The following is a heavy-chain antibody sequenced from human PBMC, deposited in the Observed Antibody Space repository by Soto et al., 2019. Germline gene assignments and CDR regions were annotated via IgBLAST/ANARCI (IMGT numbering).Heavy chain of an antibody. CDR2: ISKSDYT. Sequence: PGGSLRLSCTVSGFAFSNYGINWVRQAPGKGLEWVSSISKSDYTYYSDSVKGRFTISRDNAKSSVSLQMNTLRVEDTAVYYCAREDSIIIPAVSDFWGQGTLVTVSS. CDR1: GFAFSNYG. J-gene: IGHJ4*02. D-gene: IGHD2-2*01. V-gene: IGHV3-21*01. CDR3: AREDSIIIPAVSDF.